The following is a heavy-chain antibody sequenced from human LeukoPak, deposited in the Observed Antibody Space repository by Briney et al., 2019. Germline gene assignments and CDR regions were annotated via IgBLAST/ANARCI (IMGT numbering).Heavy chain of an antibody. J-gene: IGHJ5*02. CDR1: GYTFTGYY. D-gene: IGHD3-3*01. CDR2: INPNSGGT. V-gene: IGHV1-2*02. CDR3: ARALLRFYGNWFDP. Sequence: GASVKVSCKASGYTFTGYYMHWVRQAPGQGLEWMGWINPNSGGTNYAQRFQGRVTMTRDTSISTAYMELSRLRSDDTAVYYCARALLRFYGNWFDPWGQGTLVTVSS.